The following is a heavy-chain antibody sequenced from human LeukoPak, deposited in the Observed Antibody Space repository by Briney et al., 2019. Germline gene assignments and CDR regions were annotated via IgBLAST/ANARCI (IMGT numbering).Heavy chain of an antibody. CDR1: GFTFSNAW. CDR3: TTDCSVATTTPRDVDY. D-gene: IGHD5-12*01. CDR2: IKSKTDGGTT. Sequence: PGGSLRLSCAASGFTFSNAWMSWVRQAPGKGLEWVGRIKSKTDGGTTDYAAPVKGRFTISRDDSKNTLYLQMNSLKTEDTAVYYCTTDCSVATTTPRDVDYWGQGTLVTVSS. J-gene: IGHJ4*02. V-gene: IGHV3-15*01.